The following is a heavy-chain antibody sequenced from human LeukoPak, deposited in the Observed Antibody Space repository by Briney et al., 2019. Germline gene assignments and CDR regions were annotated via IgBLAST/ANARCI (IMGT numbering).Heavy chain of an antibody. D-gene: IGHD3-10*01. J-gene: IGHJ4*02. CDR1: GGTFSSYA. Sequence: AASVTVSCKASGGTFSSYAISWVRQAPGQGLEWMGGIIPIFGTANYAQKFQGRVTITTDESTSTAYMKLSSLRSEDTAVYYCARGYYGSGSYDHWGQGTLVTVSS. CDR3: ARGYYGSGSYDH. CDR2: IIPIFGTA. V-gene: IGHV1-69*05.